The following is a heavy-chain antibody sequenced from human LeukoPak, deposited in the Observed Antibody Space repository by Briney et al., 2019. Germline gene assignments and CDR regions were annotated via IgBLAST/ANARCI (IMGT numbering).Heavy chain of an antibody. V-gene: IGHV4-31*03. CDR3: ARAARQGFTMIVVPFFYFDL. CDR1: GGSISSGASD. J-gene: IGHJ2*01. Sequence: SQTLSLTCTVSGGSISSGASDWGWLRQHPKRGLEWVGYINNSGSTYYNPSLGSRVTMSVDTSRNQFSLKLSSGTAADSAVYYCARAARQGFTMIVVPFFYFDLWGRGTLVTVSS. D-gene: IGHD3-22*01. CDR2: INNSGST.